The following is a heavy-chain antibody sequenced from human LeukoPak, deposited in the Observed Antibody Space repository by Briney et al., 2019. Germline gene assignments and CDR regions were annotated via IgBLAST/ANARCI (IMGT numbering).Heavy chain of an antibody. CDR3: ARVVVFGHPYDY. V-gene: IGHV4-31*03. J-gene: IGHJ4*02. D-gene: IGHD2-15*01. Sequence: SETLSLTCTVSGGSINGGGYYWSWIRQPPGKGLEWIGYIYYSGSTYYNLSLKSRVTISLDTSKNQSSLKLSSVTAADTAVYYCARVVVFGHPYDYWGQGTLVTVSS. CDR2: IYYSGST. CDR1: GGSINGGGYY.